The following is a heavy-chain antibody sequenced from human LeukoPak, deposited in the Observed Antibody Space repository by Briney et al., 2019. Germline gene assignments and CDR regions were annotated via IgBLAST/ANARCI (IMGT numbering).Heavy chain of an antibody. Sequence: PGGSLRLSCAASGFTVSSNYMSWVRQAPGKGLAWVSVIYSGGSTYYADSVKGRFTISRDNSKNTLYLQMNSLRAEDTAVYYCASDYRDYGGDAFDIWGQGTMVTVSS. CDR2: IYSGGST. V-gene: IGHV3-53*01. CDR1: GFTVSSNY. CDR3: ASDYRDYGGDAFDI. D-gene: IGHD4-17*01. J-gene: IGHJ3*02.